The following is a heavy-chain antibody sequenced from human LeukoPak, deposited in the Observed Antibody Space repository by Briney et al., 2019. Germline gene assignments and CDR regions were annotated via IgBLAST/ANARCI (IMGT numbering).Heavy chain of an antibody. CDR3: ARNSIVTYYYYGMDV. Sequence: GSLRLSCAASGFTFRSYSMNWIRQPPGKGLEWIGEINHSGSTNYNPSLKSRVTISVDTSKNQFSLKLSSVTAADTAVYYCARNSIVTYYYYGMDVWGQGTTVTVSS. CDR1: GFTFRSYS. J-gene: IGHJ6*02. CDR2: INHSGST. D-gene: IGHD2/OR15-2a*01. V-gene: IGHV4-34*01.